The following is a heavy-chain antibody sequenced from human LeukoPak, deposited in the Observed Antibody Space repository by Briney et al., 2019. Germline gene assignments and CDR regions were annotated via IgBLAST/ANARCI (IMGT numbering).Heavy chain of an antibody. Sequence: ASVTVSFKASGYTFTSYDINWVRQATGQGLEWMGWMNPNSGNTGYAQKFQGRVTMTEDTSTDTAYMELSSLRSEDTAVYYCATGIRGGWAFDIWGKGTMVTVSS. CDR2: MNPNSGNT. CDR1: GYTFTSYD. D-gene: IGHD1-14*01. J-gene: IGHJ3*02. V-gene: IGHV1-8*01. CDR3: ATGIRGGWAFDI.